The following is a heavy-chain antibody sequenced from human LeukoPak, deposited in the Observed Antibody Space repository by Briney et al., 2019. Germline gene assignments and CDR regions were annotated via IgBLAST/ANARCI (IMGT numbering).Heavy chain of an antibody. CDR2: IYSGGST. CDR1: RFIFSTYW. CDR3: ARELREHGVFDI. V-gene: IGHV3-53*01. J-gene: IGHJ3*02. D-gene: IGHD1-26*01. Sequence: GGSLRPSCAASRFIFSTYWMHWVRQAPGKGLEWVSEIYSGGSTYYAASVKGRFSISRDNSKNTVYLQMNSLRVEDTAVYYCARELREHGVFDIWGQGIMVTVSS.